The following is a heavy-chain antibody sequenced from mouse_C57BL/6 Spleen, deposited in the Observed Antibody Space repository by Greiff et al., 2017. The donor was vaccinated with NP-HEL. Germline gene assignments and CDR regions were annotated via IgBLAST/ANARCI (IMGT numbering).Heavy chain of an antibody. CDR2: INPSTGGT. CDR1: GYSFTGYY. V-gene: IGHV1-42*01. Sequence: EVQLQQSGPELVKPGASVKISCKASGYSFTGYYMNWVKQSPEKSLEWIGEINPSTGGTTYNQKFKAKATLTVDKSSSTAYMQLKSLTSEDSAVYYCARDRYGNSFAYWGQGTLVTVSA. J-gene: IGHJ3*01. CDR3: ARDRYGNSFAY. D-gene: IGHD2-1*01.